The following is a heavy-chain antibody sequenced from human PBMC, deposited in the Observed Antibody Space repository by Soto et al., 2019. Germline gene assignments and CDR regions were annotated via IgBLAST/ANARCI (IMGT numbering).Heavy chain of an antibody. CDR1: GFILENFA. CDR3: AKNQGVELVPLATVDWFDP. Sequence: PGGPLRLSCAASGFILENFAMSWVRQAPGKGLEWISSISGSGFKKYYADSVKGRFTISRDNSKSTVYLELNNLSAEDTAVYHCAKNQGVELVPLATVDWFDPWGQGSVVTVSS. D-gene: IGHD1-26*01. CDR2: ISGSGFKK. V-gene: IGHV3-23*01. J-gene: IGHJ5*02.